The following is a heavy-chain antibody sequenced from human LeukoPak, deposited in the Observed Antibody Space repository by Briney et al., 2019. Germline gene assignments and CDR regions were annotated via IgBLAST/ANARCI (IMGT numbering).Heavy chain of an antibody. V-gene: IGHV3-23*01. D-gene: IGHD6-19*01. Sequence: GGALTLSCAASGFTFSSYAMSGVRQAPWKGLEWVSGISGSGGSTYYADSVKGRLTISRDNSKNTLYLQMDSLRAEDTAVYYCAKGRGSSGWYLVDDYWGQGTLVTVSS. CDR1: GFTFSSYA. CDR3: AKGRGSSGWYLVDDY. CDR2: ISGSGGST. J-gene: IGHJ4*02.